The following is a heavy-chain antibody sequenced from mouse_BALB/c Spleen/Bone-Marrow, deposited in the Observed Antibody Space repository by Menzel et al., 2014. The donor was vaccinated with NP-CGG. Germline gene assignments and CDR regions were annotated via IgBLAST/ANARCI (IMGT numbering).Heavy chain of an antibody. J-gene: IGHJ2*01. Sequence: LEESGGRLVTPGTPLTLTCTASRSDLSNYAISWVRQAPGKGLQWIGYINTGGSALYASWTKGRFTISKTSSTTVDLKITSPTSEDTATYFCARGGPDYGTGSFDLWGQGTLVTVSS. CDR2: INTGGSA. CDR3: ARGGPDYGTGSFDL. D-gene: IGHD2-1*01. V-gene: IGHV5-6-5*01. CDR1: RSDLSNYA.